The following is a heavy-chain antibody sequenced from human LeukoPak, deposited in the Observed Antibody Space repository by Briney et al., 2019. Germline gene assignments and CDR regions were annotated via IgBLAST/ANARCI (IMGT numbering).Heavy chain of an antibody. CDR1: GGSISSSRYY. J-gene: IGHJ4*02. CDR2: IYYSGST. V-gene: IGHV4-39*01. Sequence: SETLSLTCTVSGGSISSSRYYWGWIRQPPGKGLEWIGSIYYSGSTYYNPSLKSRVTISVDTSKNQLSLKLTSVTAADTAVYYCARHGGAAGGHWGQGTLVTVSS. D-gene: IGHD6-13*01. CDR3: ARHGGAAGGH.